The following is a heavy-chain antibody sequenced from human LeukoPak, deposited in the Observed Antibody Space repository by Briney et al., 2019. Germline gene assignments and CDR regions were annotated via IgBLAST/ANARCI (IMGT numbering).Heavy chain of an antibody. J-gene: IGHJ4*02. CDR1: GFTFSGYG. Sequence: PGGSLRLSCATSGFTFSGYGMHWVRQAPGKGLEWVTVIWSDGSNKYYADSVKGRFTISRDNSKNTLYLQMNSLRADDTAVYYCAKRAEITSTSCYTCRPFDYWGQGTLVTVSS. CDR2: IWSDGSNK. V-gene: IGHV3-33*06. CDR3: AKRAEITSTSCYTCRPFDY. D-gene: IGHD2-2*02.